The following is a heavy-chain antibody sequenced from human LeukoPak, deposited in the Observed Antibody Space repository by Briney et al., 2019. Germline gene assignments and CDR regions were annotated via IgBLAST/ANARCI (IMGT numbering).Heavy chain of an antibody. V-gene: IGHV4-39*01. CDR3: ARQLFSGSSYDY. J-gene: IGHJ4*02. Sequence: SETLSLTCTVSGGSISSSGYYWGWIRQPPGKGLEWIGSIYYSGSTYYNPSLKSRVTISVDTSKNQFSLKLSSVTAADTAVYYCARQLFSGSSYDYWGQGTLVTVSS. CDR2: IYYSGST. CDR1: GGSISSSGYY. D-gene: IGHD1-26*01.